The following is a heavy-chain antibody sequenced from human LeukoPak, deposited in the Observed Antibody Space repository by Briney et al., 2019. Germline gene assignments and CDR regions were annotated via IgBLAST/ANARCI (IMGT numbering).Heavy chain of an antibody. CDR1: GFTFSSYG. D-gene: IGHD3-22*01. V-gene: IGHV3-30*02. J-gene: IGHJ4*02. CDR3: AKPYFDSSGHQYFDY. CDR2: IRYDGSNK. Sequence: GGSLRLSCAASGFTFSSYGMHWVRQAPGKGLEWVAFIRYDGSNKYYADSVKGRFTISRDNSKNTLYLQMNSLRPEDTAVYYCAKPYFDSSGHQYFDYWGQGTLVTVSS.